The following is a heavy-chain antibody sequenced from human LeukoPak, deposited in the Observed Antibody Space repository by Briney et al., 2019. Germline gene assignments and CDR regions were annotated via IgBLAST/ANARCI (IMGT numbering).Heavy chain of an antibody. J-gene: IGHJ3*02. CDR1: GYTFTSYA. V-gene: IGHV1-3*01. CDR2: INAGNGNT. CDR3: ATFPQRITMVRGGEGHDAFDI. Sequence: ASVKVSCKASGYTFTSYAMHWVRQAPGQRLEWMGWINAGNGNTKYSQKFQGRVSITRDTSASTAYMELSSLRSEDTAVYYCATFPQRITMVRGGEGHDAFDIWGQGTMVTVSS. D-gene: IGHD3-10*01.